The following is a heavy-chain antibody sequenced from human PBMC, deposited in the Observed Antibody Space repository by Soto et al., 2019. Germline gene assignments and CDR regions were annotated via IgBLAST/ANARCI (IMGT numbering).Heavy chain of an antibody. J-gene: IGHJ4*02. D-gene: IGHD3-10*01. CDR1: GGSISSYY. CDR3: ARANGSGSYYNPLIFDY. Sequence: SETLSLTCTVSGGSISSYYWSWIRQPPGKGLEWIGYIYYSGSTNYNPSLKSRVTISVDTSKNQFPLKLSSVTAADTAVYYCARANGSGSYYNPLIFDYWGQGTLVTVSS. V-gene: IGHV4-59*01. CDR2: IYYSGST.